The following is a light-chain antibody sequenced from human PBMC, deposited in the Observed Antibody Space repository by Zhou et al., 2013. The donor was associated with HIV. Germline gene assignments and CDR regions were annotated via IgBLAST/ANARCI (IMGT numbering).Light chain of an antibody. Sequence: DIQMTQSPSSLSASVGDRVTITCRASESISIYLNWYQQKPGKAPKLLIYAASNLQSGVPSRFSGSGSGTDFTLAISSLQPEDFATYYCQQSYFSDTFGGGTKVEI. CDR2: AAS. J-gene: IGKJ4*01. CDR3: QQSYFSDT. V-gene: IGKV1-39*01. CDR1: ESISIY.